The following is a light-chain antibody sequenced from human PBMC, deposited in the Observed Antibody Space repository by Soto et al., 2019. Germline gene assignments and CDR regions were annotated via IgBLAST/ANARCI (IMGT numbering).Light chain of an antibody. CDR2: KAS. CDR3: QQYETYPLT. V-gene: IGKV1-5*03. J-gene: IGKJ4*01. CDR1: QNINTW. Sequence: DIQMTQSPSTLSASVGDRVTITCRASQNINTWLAWYQQKPRKAPYLLIYKASNLQSGVPSRFSGSASGTEFTLTISSLQPDDIATYYCQQYETYPLTYGGGTKVEI.